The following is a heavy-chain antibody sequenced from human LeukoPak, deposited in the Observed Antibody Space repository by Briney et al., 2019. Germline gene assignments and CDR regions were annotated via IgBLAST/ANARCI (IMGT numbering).Heavy chain of an antibody. CDR3: AREVQYYSGSGSQNMDV. D-gene: IGHD3-10*01. V-gene: IGHV3-21*01. CDR1: GFTFSDYS. Sequence: GGSPRLSCAASGFTFSDYSMNWVRQAPGKGLEWVSSISRRSSYIYYADSLKGRFTISRDNAKNSLDLQMNSLRAEDTAVYYCAREVQYYSGSGSQNMDVWGKGTTVTVSS. J-gene: IGHJ6*03. CDR2: ISRRSSYI.